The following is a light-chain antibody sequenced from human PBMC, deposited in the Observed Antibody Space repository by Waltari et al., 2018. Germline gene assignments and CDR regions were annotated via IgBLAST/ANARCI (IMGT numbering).Light chain of an antibody. CDR2: WES. CDR3: HQYFAPPYT. Sequence: DIVMTQSPDSLTVSLGERATINCKSSHSLLYHSNNKNSISWYQEKPGQAPKLLIYWESTRDSGVPDRFSGSGSETDFTLTISSLQAEDVAVYHCHQYFAPPYTFGRGTKLEIK. CDR1: HSLLYHSNNKNS. V-gene: IGKV4-1*01. J-gene: IGKJ2*01.